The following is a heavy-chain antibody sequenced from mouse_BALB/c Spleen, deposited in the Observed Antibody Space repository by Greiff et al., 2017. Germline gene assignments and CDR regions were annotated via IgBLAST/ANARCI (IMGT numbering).Heavy chain of an antibody. CDR2: ISSGGST. J-gene: IGHJ2*01. V-gene: IGHV5-6-5*01. Sequence: EVNVVESGGGLVKPGGSLKLSCAASGFTFSSYAMSWVRQTPEKRLEWVASISSGGSTYYPDSVKGRFTISRDNARNILYLQMSSLRSEDTAMYYCARGRDYYGSTFYYFDYWGQGTTLTVSS. D-gene: IGHD1-1*01. CDR3: ARGRDYYGSTFYYFDY. CDR1: GFTFSSYA.